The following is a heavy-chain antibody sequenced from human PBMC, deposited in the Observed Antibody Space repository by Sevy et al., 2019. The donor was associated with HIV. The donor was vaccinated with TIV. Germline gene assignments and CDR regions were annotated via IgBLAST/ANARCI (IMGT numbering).Heavy chain of an antibody. D-gene: IGHD2-21*02. CDR3: AKDINRGCDGVNCYSYYYYFYGLDV. Sequence: GGSLRLSCGASGFPFNDHAMHWVRQVPGKGLEWVSGISWNSRNIGYADSMKGRFTITRENARHFVYLEMNSLRPEDTAIYYCAKDINRGCDGVNCYSYYYYFYGLDVWGQGTTVTVSS. CDR2: ISWNSRNI. CDR1: GFPFNDHA. J-gene: IGHJ6*02. V-gene: IGHV3-9*01.